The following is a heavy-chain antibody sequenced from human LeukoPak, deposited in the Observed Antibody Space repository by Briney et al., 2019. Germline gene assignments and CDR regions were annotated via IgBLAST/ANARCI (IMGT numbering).Heavy chain of an antibody. CDR3: ARDYPGGRYYYDSSGYYY. CDR1: GFTFSSYG. Sequence: PGGSLRLSCAASGFTFSSYGMHWVRQAPGKGLEWVSYISSSGSTIYYADSVKGRFTISRDNAKNSLYLQMNSLRAEDTAVYYCARDYPGGRYYYDSSGYYYWGQGTLVTVSS. D-gene: IGHD3-22*01. CDR2: ISSSGSTI. J-gene: IGHJ4*02. V-gene: IGHV3-48*04.